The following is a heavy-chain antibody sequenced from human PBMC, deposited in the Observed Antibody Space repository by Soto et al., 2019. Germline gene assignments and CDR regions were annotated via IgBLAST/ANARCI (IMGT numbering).Heavy chain of an antibody. CDR3: ARASERGYYYGMDV. Sequence: PSETLSLTCAVYGGSFSGYYWSWIRQPPGKGLEWIGEINHSGSTNYNPSLKSRVTISVDTSKNQFSLKLSSVTAADTAVYYCARASERGYYYGMDVWGQGTTVTVS. CDR1: GGSFSGYY. J-gene: IGHJ6*02. CDR2: INHSGST. D-gene: IGHD1-1*01. V-gene: IGHV4-34*01.